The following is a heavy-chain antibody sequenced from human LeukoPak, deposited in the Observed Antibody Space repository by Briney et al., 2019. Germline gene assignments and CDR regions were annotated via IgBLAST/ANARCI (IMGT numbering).Heavy chain of an antibody. V-gene: IGHV3-74*01. D-gene: IGHD1-26*01. CDR3: LTIVETTIDGFDI. Sequence: GGSLRLSCAASGFTFSNYWLHWVRQAPGKGLVWVSRIDANDKITSYADSVKGRFTISTDNAKKTLYLQMNSLRVEDTAVYYCLTIVETTIDGFDIWGQGTMVTVSS. CDR1: GFTFSNYW. CDR2: IDANDKIT. J-gene: IGHJ3*02.